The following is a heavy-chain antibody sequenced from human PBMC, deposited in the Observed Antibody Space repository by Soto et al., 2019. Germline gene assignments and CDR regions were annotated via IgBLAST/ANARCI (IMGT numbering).Heavy chain of an antibody. CDR1: GYSFTAYY. V-gene: IGHV1-2*02. J-gene: IGHJ6*02. CDR3: VRCASTMVRGDLHSCFYGMDV. Sequence: ASVKVSCKASGYSFTAYYLHWVRQAPGQGLEWMGWINPNTGVTSYAQKFQGRVTMTRDRSISTAYLEVSGLKSDDTAVYYCVRCASTMVRGDLHSCFYGMDVWGQGTTVTVSS. CDR2: INPNTGVT. D-gene: IGHD3-10*01.